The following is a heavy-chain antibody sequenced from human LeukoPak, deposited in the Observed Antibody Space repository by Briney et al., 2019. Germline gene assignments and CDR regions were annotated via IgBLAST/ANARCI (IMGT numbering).Heavy chain of an antibody. CDR1: GSTFSSYS. Sequence: PGGSLRLSCAASGSTFSSYSMNWVRQAPGKGLEWVSYISSSSSTIYYADSVKGRFTISRDNSKNTLYLQMNSLRAEDTAVYYCAKGTASSSGYYYASPAAEYYSMDVWGQGTTVTVSS. J-gene: IGHJ6*02. D-gene: IGHD3-22*01. CDR2: ISSSSSTI. V-gene: IGHV3-48*01. CDR3: AKGTASSSGYYYASPAAEYYSMDV.